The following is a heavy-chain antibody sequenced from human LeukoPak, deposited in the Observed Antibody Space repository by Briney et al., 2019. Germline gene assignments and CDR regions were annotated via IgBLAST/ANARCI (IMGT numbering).Heavy chain of an antibody. V-gene: IGHV3-7*01. Sequence: LPGGSLRLSCAAPGFTLSSSWRMSWVRQARGKGLECVANIKQDGSEKFYVGSVKGRYTISRDNAKNSLHLQMNRLRDEDTAMYYCARPLGNGWFDLWGQGTLVTVSS. CDR1: GFTLSSSW. D-gene: IGHD1-1*01. CDR2: IKQDGSEK. CDR3: ARPLGNGWFDL. J-gene: IGHJ5*02.